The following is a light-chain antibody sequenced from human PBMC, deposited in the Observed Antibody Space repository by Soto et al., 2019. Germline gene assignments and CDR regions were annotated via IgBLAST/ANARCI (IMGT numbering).Light chain of an antibody. Sequence: EIVMTQSPATLSVSPGERATLSCRASQSVSSNLAWYQQKPGQTPKLLIYVASTRATGIPARFSGGGSGKESTLSISSLQTEDFAVYYCQQYNVWPLTFGRGTNEEFK. CDR1: QSVSSN. V-gene: IGKV3-15*01. J-gene: IGKJ4*02. CDR2: VAS. CDR3: QQYNVWPLT.